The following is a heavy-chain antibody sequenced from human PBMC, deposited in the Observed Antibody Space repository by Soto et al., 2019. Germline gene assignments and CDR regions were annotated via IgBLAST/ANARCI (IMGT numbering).Heavy chain of an antibody. V-gene: IGHV1-69*13. Sequence: ASVKVSCKASGGTFSSYAISWVRQAPGQGLEWMGGIIPIFGTANYAQKFQGRVTITADESTSTAYMELSSLRSEDTAVYYCARGFLGTTVAYYFDYWGQGTLVTVSS. J-gene: IGHJ4*02. CDR3: ARGFLGTTVAYYFDY. CDR2: IIPIFGTA. D-gene: IGHD4-17*01. CDR1: GGTFSSYA.